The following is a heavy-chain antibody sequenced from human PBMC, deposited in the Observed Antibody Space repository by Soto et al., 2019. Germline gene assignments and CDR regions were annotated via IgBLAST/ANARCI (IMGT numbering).Heavy chain of an antibody. CDR3: ARVVVAAGGASWFDP. CDR1: GDTFTSYG. J-gene: IGHJ5*02. Sequence: QVQLVQSGAEVMKPGASVKVSCKASGDTFTSYGITWVRQAPGQGLEWMGWISVYNGNTNYAQKLQGRVTMTTDTSTSTVYVELRSLRSDDTAVYYCARVVVAAGGASWFDPWGQGTLVTVSS. D-gene: IGHD6-19*01. V-gene: IGHV1-18*01. CDR2: ISVYNGNT.